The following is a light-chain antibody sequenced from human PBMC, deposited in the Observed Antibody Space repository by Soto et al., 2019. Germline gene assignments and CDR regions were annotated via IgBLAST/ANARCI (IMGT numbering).Light chain of an antibody. CDR2: AAS. Sequence: ENVLTQSPGTLSLSPGERAILSCTASQRVSSSYLAWYQQKPGQAPRLLFYAASIRATDIPDRFTASGSGTDFTLTISRLESDDFAVYYCQHYGNSRYIFGQGTKLEFK. J-gene: IGKJ2*01. CDR3: QHYGNSRYI. V-gene: IGKV3-20*01. CDR1: QRVSSSY.